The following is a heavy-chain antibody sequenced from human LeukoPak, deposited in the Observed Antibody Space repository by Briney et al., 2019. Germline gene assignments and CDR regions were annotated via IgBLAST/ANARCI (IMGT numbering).Heavy chain of an antibody. Sequence: GGSLRLSCAASGFTFSSYAMHWVRQAPGKGLEWVAVISYDGSNKYYADSVKGRFTISRDNSKNTLYLQMNSLRAEDTAVYYCARSRGSYYDLDYWGQGTLVTVSS. CDR2: ISYDGSNK. D-gene: IGHD1-26*01. V-gene: IGHV3-30-3*01. CDR1: GFTFSSYA. J-gene: IGHJ4*02. CDR3: ARSRGSYYDLDY.